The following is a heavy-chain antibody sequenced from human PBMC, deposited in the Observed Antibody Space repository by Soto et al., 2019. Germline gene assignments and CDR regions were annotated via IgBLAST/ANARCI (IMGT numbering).Heavy chain of an antibody. CDR1: GYTFTQFP. CDR3: RRDPTTFLWGQKTEVLDL. J-gene: IGHJ3*01. V-gene: IGHV1-3*04. Sequence: QVRLVQSGAEVAKPGASVKVSCRASGYTFTQFPIYWVRLAPEQRLEWLGWIHTGSGNTKVSQRFRYRGTITRDTSLTATSFELSPLTSADTAIYFCRRDPTTFLWGQKTEVLDLWGPGTIVSVSS. CDR2: IHTGSGNT. D-gene: IGHD3-3*02.